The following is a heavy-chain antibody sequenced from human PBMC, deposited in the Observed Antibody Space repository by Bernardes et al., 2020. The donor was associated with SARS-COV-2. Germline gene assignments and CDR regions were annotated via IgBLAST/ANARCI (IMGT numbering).Heavy chain of an antibody. CDR3: AHARHRITSFGVVITTPWYFDY. CDR2: IYWNDDK. CDR1: GFSLSTSGVG. J-gene: IGHJ4*02. D-gene: IGHD3-3*01. Sequence: SGPTLVKPTQTLTLTCTFSGFSLSTSGVGVGWIRQPPGKALEWLALIYWNDDKRYSPSLKSRLTITKDTSKNQVVLTMTNMDPVDTATYYCAHARHRITSFGVVITTPWYFDYWGQGTLVTVSS. V-gene: IGHV2-5*01.